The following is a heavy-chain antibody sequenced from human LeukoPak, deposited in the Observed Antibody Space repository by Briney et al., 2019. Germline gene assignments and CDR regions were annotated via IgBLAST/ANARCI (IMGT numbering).Heavy chain of an antibody. CDR1: GGSINTYY. J-gene: IGHJ4*02. D-gene: IGHD4-17*01. V-gene: IGHV4-59*08. CDR3: ARAGGAPHGDYEFDF. Sequence: PSETLSLTCTVSGGSINTYYWGWIRQPSGKGLEWIGNIYSSGSTNYNPSLKSRVTISVDTSKSQFSLKLTSVTATDTAIYYCARAGGAPHGDYEFDFWGQGILVTVSS. CDR2: IYSSGST.